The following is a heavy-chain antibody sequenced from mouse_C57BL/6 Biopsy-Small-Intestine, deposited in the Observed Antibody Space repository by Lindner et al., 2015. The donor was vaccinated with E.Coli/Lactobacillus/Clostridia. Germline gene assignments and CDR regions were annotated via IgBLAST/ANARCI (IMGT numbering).Heavy chain of an antibody. CDR1: GYAFSNYW. CDR3: ARRGRAMDY. D-gene: IGHD6-1*01. Sequence: VQLQESGAELVKPGASVKISCKASGYAFSNYWMNWVKQRPGKGLEWIGQIYPGDGDTNYNGKFKGKATLTADKSSSTAYIQLSSLTSEDSAVYFCARRGRAMDYWGQGTSVTVSS. V-gene: IGHV1-80*01. J-gene: IGHJ4*01. CDR2: IYPGDGDT.